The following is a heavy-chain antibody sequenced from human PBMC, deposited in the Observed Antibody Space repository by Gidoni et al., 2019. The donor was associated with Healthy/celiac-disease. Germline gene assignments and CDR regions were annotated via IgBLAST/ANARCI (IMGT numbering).Heavy chain of an antibody. Sequence: EVQLVESGGGLVQPGRSLRLSCAASGFTFDDYAVHWVRQAPGKGLEWGPGISWNIGSIGYADSVKGRFTISRDNAKNSLYLQMNSLRAEDTALYYCAIAPRWELQRGYIDYWGQGTLVTVSS. D-gene: IGHD1-26*01. CDR3: AIAPRWELQRGYIDY. CDR2: ISWNIGSI. V-gene: IGHV3-9*01. J-gene: IGHJ4*02. CDR1: GFTFDDYA.